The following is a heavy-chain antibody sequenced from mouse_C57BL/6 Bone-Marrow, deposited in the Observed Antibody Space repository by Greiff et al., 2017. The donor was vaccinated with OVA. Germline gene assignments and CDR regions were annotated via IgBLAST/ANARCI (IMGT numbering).Heavy chain of an antibody. D-gene: IGHD1-1*01. Sequence: VQRVESGPGLVQPSQSLSITCTVSGFSLTSYGVHWVRQSPGKGLEWLGVIWRGGSTDYNAAFMSRLSITKDNSKSQVFFKMNSLQADDTAIYYCAKNDYYYGSSFYYYAMDYWGQGTSVTVSS. J-gene: IGHJ4*01. CDR3: AKNDYYYGSSFYYYAMDY. V-gene: IGHV2-5*01. CDR2: IWRGGST. CDR1: GFSLTSYG.